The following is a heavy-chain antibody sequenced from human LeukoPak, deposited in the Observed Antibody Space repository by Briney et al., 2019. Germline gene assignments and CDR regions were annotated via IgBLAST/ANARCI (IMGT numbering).Heavy chain of an antibody. D-gene: IGHD5-24*01. Sequence: VASVKVSCKASGDTVTSYRISWVRQAPGQGLEWMGRISAYNGNTNYAQKLQGRVTMTTDTSTSTAYMELRSLRSDDTAVYYCARNKMAQFNWFDPWGQGTLVTVSS. CDR1: GDTVTSYR. J-gene: IGHJ5*02. V-gene: IGHV1-18*01. CDR2: ISAYNGNT. CDR3: ARNKMAQFNWFDP.